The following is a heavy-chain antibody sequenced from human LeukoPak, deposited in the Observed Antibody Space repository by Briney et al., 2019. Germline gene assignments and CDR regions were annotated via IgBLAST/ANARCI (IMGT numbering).Heavy chain of an antibody. J-gene: IGHJ5*02. D-gene: IGHD3-3*01. CDR1: GGSFSGYY. CDR2: INHSGSS. Sequence: SETLSLTCAVYGGSFSGYYWSWIRQSPEKGLEWIGEINHSGSSKYNPSLKSRVTISVDTSKNHFSLKLNSVTAADTAVYYCASSTIFGVFPNCFAPGAQGPLVPVPS. V-gene: IGHV4-34*01. CDR3: ASSTIFGVFPNCFAP.